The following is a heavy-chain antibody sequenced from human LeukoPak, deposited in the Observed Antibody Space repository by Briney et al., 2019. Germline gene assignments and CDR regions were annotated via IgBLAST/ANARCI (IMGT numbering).Heavy chain of an antibody. V-gene: IGHV1-69*13. CDR2: IIPVFGTP. CDR1: GGTFNNFR. D-gene: IGHD3/OR15-3a*01. J-gene: IGHJ4*02. Sequence: GASVKVSCKASGGTFNNFRFSWVRQAPGQGLEWMGGIIPVFGTPDYAQKFKGRLTITADESTTTAYMELNSLRYEDTAVYYCAREFFDWLFDTWGQGAQVTVST. CDR3: AREFFDWLFDT.